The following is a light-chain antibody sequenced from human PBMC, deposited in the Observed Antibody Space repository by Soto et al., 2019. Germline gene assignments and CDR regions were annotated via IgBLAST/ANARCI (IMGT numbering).Light chain of an antibody. J-gene: IGLJ3*02. CDR3: QTWGTGIQV. CDR1: SGHSSYA. V-gene: IGLV4-69*01. Sequence: QSVLTQSPSASASLGASVKLTCTLSSGHSSYAIAWHQQQPEKGPRYLLKLNSDGSHSKGDGIPDRFSGSSSGAVRYLTIASVQSEDEADYYCQTWGTGIQVFGGGTTVTVL. CDR2: LNSDGSH.